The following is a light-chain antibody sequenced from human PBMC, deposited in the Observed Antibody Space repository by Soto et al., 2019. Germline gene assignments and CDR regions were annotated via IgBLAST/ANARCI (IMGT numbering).Light chain of an antibody. CDR3: QQRSNWPLT. J-gene: IGKJ4*01. CDR1: QSVTSA. CDR2: AAS. V-gene: IGKV3-11*01. Sequence: EIVLTQSPYTLSLSPGERATLSCRARQSVTSALVWYQQKLGQAPRLLIYAASSRATGIPARFSGSGSGTDFTLTISSLEPEDFAVYYCQQRSNWPLTFGGGTKVEIK.